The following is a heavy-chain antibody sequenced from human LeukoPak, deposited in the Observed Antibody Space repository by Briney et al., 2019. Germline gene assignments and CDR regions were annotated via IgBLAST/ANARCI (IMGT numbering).Heavy chain of an antibody. J-gene: IGHJ4*02. V-gene: IGHV4-61*05. CDR2: IYNTGEIT. CDR3: ARMGAIAGASANVDF. D-gene: IGHD4/OR15-4a*01. CDR1: GGSISSSSYY. Sequence: SETLSLTCTVSGGSISSSSYYWGWIRQPPGKGLEWIGYIYNTGEITDYSPSLKSRVTVSVDTSKNQFSLRLNSVTTADTAVYYCARMGAIAGASANVDFWGQGTLVTVSS.